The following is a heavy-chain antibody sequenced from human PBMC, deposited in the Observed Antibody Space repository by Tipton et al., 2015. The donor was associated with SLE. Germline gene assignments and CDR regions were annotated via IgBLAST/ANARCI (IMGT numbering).Heavy chain of an antibody. D-gene: IGHD6-6*01. CDR3: AKDTLEAARSSYYYGMDV. CDR2: ISSSGDST. J-gene: IGHJ6*02. Sequence: SLRLSCAASGFSFSSYSMNWVRQAPGKGLEWVSYISSSGDSTHYADSVKGRFTISRDNSKNMLYLQMNSLRADDTAVYYCAKDTLEAARSSYYYGMDVWGQGTTVTVSS. CDR1: GFSFSSYS. V-gene: IGHV3-23*01.